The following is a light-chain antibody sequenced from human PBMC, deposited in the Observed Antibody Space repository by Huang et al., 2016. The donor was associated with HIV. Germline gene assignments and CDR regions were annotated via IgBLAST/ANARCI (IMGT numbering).Light chain of an antibody. CDR2: KVS. V-gene: IGKV2-30*02. J-gene: IGKJ3*01. CDR1: QSLLHSDGATY. CDR3: MQDTHLFT. Sequence: DVVMTQSPLSLSVTLGQPASISCKSSQSLLHSDGATYVNWFHQKPGQSPRRLLYKVSKRDSGVPDRFSGIGSGTDFTLEISRVEPDDVGVYYCMQDTHLFTFGPGTTVDIK.